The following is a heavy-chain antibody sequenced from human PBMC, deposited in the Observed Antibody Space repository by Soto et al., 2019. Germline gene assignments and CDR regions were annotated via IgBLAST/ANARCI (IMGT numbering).Heavy chain of an antibody. Sequence: SETLSLTCTVSGGSISSYYWSWIRQPPGKGLEWIGYIYYSGSTYHNPSLKSRVTISVDRSNNQFSLKLTSVTAADTAVYYCARHFSVDQFDYWGQGALVTVSS. V-gene: IGHV4-59*04. J-gene: IGHJ4*02. CDR3: ARHFSVDQFDY. D-gene: IGHD3-9*01. CDR2: IYYSGST. CDR1: GGSISSYY.